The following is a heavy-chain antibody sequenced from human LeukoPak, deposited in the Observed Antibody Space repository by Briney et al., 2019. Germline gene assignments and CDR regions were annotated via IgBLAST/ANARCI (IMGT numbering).Heavy chain of an antibody. CDR3: AKDRDSSSTAWDY. Sequence: GGSLRLSCAASGLTFSNYAMSWVRQAPGKGLEWVSAISGSGGNTYYADSVKGRFTISRDNSKNTLYLQMNSLRAEDTAVYYCAKDRDSSSTAWDYWGQGTLVTVSS. J-gene: IGHJ4*02. CDR1: GLTFSNYA. V-gene: IGHV3-23*01. CDR2: ISGSGGNT. D-gene: IGHD6-6*01.